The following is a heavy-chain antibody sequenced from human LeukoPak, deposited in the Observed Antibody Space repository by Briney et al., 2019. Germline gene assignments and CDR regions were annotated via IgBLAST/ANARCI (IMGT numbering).Heavy chain of an antibody. J-gene: IGHJ4*02. D-gene: IGHD6-19*01. CDR1: GGTFSSYA. V-gene: IGHV3-30-3*01. CDR3: ARESRIAVAGMVYYFDY. Sequence: SCKASGGTFSSYAMHWVRQAPGKGLEWVAVISYDGSNKYYADSVKGRFTISRDNSKNTLYLQMNSLRAEDTAVYYCARESRIAVAGMVYYFDYWGQGTLVTVSS. CDR2: ISYDGSNK.